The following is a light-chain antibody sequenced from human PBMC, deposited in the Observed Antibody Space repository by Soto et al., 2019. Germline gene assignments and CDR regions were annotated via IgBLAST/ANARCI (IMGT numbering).Light chain of an antibody. CDR1: SSDVGASDF. CDR2: EIS. CDR3: CSYAGV. V-gene: IGLV2-23*02. Sequence: QSVLTQPASVSESPGQSITISCTGTSSDVGASDFVSWYQQHPGKAPELIIYEISNRPSGVSNRFSGSKSGNTASLTISGLQAEDEADYYCCSYAGVFGGGTKLTVL. J-gene: IGLJ3*02.